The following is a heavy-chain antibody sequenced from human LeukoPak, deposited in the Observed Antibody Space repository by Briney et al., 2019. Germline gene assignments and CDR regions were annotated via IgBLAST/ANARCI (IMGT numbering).Heavy chain of an antibody. Sequence: SETLSLTCTVSGYSISSGYYWGWIRQPPGKGLEWIGSIYHSGSTYYNPSLKSRVTISVDRSKNQFSLKLSSVTAADTAVYYCARGNPTYCSSTSCYTPVDYWGQGTLVTVSS. J-gene: IGHJ4*02. D-gene: IGHD2-2*02. CDR1: GYSISSGYY. CDR2: IYHSGST. CDR3: ARGNPTYCSSTSCYTPVDY. V-gene: IGHV4-38-2*02.